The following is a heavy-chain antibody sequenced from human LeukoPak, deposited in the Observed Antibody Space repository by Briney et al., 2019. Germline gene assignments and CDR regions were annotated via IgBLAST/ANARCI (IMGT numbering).Heavy chain of an antibody. CDR2: IRSDGSIK. Sequence: GGSLRLSCAASGFTFSSYGMHWVRQAPGKGLEWVAFIRSDGSIKYYADSVKGRFTISRDNSKNTLNLQMNSLRAEDTAVYYCAKDTKYGSGWYWDYWGQGTLVTVSS. J-gene: IGHJ4*02. D-gene: IGHD6-19*01. V-gene: IGHV3-30*02. CDR1: GFTFSSYG. CDR3: AKDTKYGSGWYWDY.